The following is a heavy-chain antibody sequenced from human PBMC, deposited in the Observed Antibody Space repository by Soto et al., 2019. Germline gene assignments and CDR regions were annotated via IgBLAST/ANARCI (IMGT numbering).Heavy chain of an antibody. CDR1: GYTFTSYA. CDR2: INAGNGNT. J-gene: IGHJ6*02. V-gene: IGHV1-3*01. D-gene: IGHD2-8*01. Sequence: ASVKVSCKASGYTFTSYAMHWVRQAPGQRLEWMGWINAGNGNTKYSQKFQGRVTITRDTSASTAYMERSSLRSEDTAVYYCARGEDIVLMVYAMNYYYGMDVWGQGTTVTVSS. CDR3: ARGEDIVLMVYAMNYYYGMDV.